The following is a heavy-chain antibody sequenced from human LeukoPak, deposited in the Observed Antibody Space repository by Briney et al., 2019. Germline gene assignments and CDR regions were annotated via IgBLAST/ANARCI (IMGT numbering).Heavy chain of an antibody. Sequence: PGGSLRLSCAASGFTLSNYWMSWVRQAPGKGLEWVANINQDGSKKYYVDSVKGRFAISRDNAKNSLYLQMNSLRAEDTAVYYCARYGNGAWLAHYSFDIWGQGTMVTVSS. CDR2: INQDGSKK. D-gene: IGHD6-19*01. J-gene: IGHJ3*02. V-gene: IGHV3-7*01. CDR3: ARYGNGAWLAHYSFDI. CDR1: GFTLSNYW.